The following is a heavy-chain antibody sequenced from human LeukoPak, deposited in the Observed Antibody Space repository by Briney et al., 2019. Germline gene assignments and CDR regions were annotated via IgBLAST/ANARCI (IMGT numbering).Heavy chain of an antibody. V-gene: IGHV3-21*04. D-gene: IGHD2-15*01. CDR2: ISSSSSYI. Sequence: GGSLRLSCAASGFTFSSYSMNWVRQAPGKGLEWVSSISSSSSYIYYADSVKGRFTISRDNAKNSLYLQMNSLRAEDTALYYCAKDIRSLYWFVTTDYWGQGTLVTVSS. CDR1: GFTFSSYS. CDR3: AKDIRSLYWFVTTDY. J-gene: IGHJ4*02.